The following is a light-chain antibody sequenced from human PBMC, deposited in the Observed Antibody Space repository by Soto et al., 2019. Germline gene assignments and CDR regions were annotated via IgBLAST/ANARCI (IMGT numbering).Light chain of an antibody. CDR3: AAWDDSLSGVV. J-gene: IGLJ2*01. CDR2: RNS. Sequence: QSVLTQPPSASATPGQRVTISCSGSSSNIGSNYVYWYQQLPGTAPKLLIYRNSQRPSGVPDRFSGSKSGTSASLAISGLRSEDEADYDCAAWDDSLSGVVFGGGTKLTVL. CDR1: SSNIGSNY. V-gene: IGLV1-47*01.